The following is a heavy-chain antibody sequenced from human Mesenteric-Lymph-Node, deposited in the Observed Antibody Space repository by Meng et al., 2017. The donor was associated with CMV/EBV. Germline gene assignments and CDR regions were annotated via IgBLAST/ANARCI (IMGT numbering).Heavy chain of an antibody. D-gene: IGHD3-10*01. V-gene: IGHV7-4-1*01. CDR1: GYTVTNYG. CDR2: INTETRRP. J-gene: IGHJ4*02. Sequence: KASGYTVTNYGMNWVRQAPGQGLEWMGWINTETRRPTYAQGFTGRFVFSLDTSVSTAYLQIDSLEAEDTAVYFCAKDHYGSGSPFDYWGQGTLVTVSS. CDR3: AKDHYGSGSPFDY.